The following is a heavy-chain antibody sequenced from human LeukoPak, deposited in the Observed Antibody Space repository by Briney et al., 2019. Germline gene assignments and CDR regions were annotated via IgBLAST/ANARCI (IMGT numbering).Heavy chain of an antibody. Sequence: GGSLRLSCAASGFTFSSYAMSWVRQAPGKGLEWVSAISGSGGSTYYADSVKGRFTISRDNSKNTLYLQMNSLRAEDTAVYYCAKGGWYYYDSSGYLGYWGQGTLVTVSS. CDR1: GFTFSSYA. V-gene: IGHV3-23*01. D-gene: IGHD3-22*01. CDR3: AKGGWYYYDSSGYLGY. CDR2: ISGSGGST. J-gene: IGHJ4*02.